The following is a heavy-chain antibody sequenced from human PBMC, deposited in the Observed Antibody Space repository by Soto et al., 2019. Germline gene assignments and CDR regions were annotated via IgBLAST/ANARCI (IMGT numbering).Heavy chain of an antibody. V-gene: IGHV2-5*02. D-gene: IGHD4-17*01. Sequence: QITLKASGPTLVSPAQTLTLTCDFSGVSLSTYHMGVACIRQPPWQALEGLALIYWDDDKRYSPFLNDRRAISKHTSSNQVVRTITNMDPADTATYFCAHAGDYDLLTFDHWGPGTLVTVSS. CDR3: AHAGDYDLLTFDH. CDR1: GVSLSTYHMG. CDR2: IYWDDDK. J-gene: IGHJ4*02.